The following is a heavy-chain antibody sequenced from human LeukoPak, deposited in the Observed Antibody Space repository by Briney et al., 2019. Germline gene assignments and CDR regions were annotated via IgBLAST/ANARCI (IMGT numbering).Heavy chain of an antibody. CDR3: ARDQGYSSGWPTYYYYYYYMDV. V-gene: IGHV1-2*02. CDR2: INPNSGGT. Sequence: ASVKVSCKASGYTFTGYYMHWVRQAPGQGLEWMGWINPNSGGTNYAQKFQGRVTMTRDTSISTAYMELSRLRAEDTAVYYCARDQGYSSGWPTYYYYYYYMDVWGKGTTVTVSS. D-gene: IGHD6-19*01. J-gene: IGHJ6*03. CDR1: GYTFTGYY.